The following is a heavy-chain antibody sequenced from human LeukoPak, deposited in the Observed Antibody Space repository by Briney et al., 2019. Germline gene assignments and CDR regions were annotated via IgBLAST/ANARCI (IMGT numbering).Heavy chain of an antibody. J-gene: IGHJ1*01. CDR2: INPNSGGT. V-gene: IGHV1-2*02. D-gene: IGHD3-22*01. Sequence: GASVKVSCKASGYTFTGYYMHWVRQAPGQGLEWMGWINPNSGGTNYAQKFQGRVTMTRDTSISTAYMELSSLISEDTAVYYCARGYYYDSSGYYPPSYEYFQHWGQGTLVTVSS. CDR1: GYTFTGYY. CDR3: ARGYYYDSSGYYPPSYEYFQH.